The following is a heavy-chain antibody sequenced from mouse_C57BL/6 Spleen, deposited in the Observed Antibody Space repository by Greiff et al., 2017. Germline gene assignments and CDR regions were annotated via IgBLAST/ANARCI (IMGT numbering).Heavy chain of an antibody. CDR3: ARGCDYDWMDY. Sequence: EVQLQQSGAELVKPGASVKLSCTASGFNINDYYMHWVKQRTEQGLEWIGWIDHEDGETKYAPKFQGQATITEDTSSNTAYLQLSSLTSEDTAVYYCARGCDYDWMDYWGQGTSVTVSS. CDR1: GFNINDYY. J-gene: IGHJ4*01. CDR2: IDHEDGET. V-gene: IGHV14-2*01. D-gene: IGHD2-4*01.